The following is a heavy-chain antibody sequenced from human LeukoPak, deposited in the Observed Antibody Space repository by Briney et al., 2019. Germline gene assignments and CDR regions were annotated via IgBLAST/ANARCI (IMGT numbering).Heavy chain of an antibody. Sequence: GASVKVSCKASGYTFTSYYMHWVRQATGQGLEWMGWMNPNSGNTGYAQKFQGRVTMTRNTSISTAYMELSSLRSEDTAVYYCARLGPTYCSGGSCQLNWFDPWGQGTLVTVSS. V-gene: IGHV1-8*02. J-gene: IGHJ5*02. CDR2: MNPNSGNT. CDR3: ARLGPTYCSGGSCQLNWFDP. D-gene: IGHD2-15*01. CDR1: GYTFTSYY.